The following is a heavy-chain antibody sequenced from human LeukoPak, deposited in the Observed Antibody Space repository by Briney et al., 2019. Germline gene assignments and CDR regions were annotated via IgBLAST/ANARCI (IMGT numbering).Heavy chain of an antibody. CDR1: GFTFSSYA. D-gene: IGHD4-11*01. CDR2: ISGSGGST. CDR3: AKVTTTVTTLYYYYYGMDV. V-gene: IGHV3-23*01. Sequence: GGSLRLSCAASGFTFSSYAMSWVRQAPGKGLEWVSAISGSGGSTYYADSAKGRFTISRDNSKNTLYLQMNSLRAEDTAVYYCAKVTTTVTTLYYYYYGMDVWGQGTTVTVSS. J-gene: IGHJ6*02.